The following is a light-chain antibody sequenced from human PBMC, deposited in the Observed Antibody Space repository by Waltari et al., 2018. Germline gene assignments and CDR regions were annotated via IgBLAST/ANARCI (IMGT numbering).Light chain of an antibody. CDR2: GTT. CDR1: SSHFGAGYD. CDR3: QSFDSSLSASV. J-gene: IGLJ3*02. V-gene: IGLV1-40*01. Sequence: QSVLTQPPSMSGAPGQTVTIPCTGGSSHFGAGYDVHWYQQFPGTSPKLLIFGTTNRPSGVPGRFSGSRSGTSASLAIAGLQSEDEAVYYCQSFDSSLSASVFGGGTKLTVL.